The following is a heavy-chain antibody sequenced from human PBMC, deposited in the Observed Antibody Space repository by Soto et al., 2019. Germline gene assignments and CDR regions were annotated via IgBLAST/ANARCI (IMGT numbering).Heavy chain of an antibody. Sequence: GGSLRLSCTAPGFTFSDHGMHWVRQAPGKGLEWVASISGSVGSTFYADSVKGRFTISRDNYLNTLDLQMNSLSAEDTAVYYCAKDRTIASRTFDSWGQGALVTVSS. V-gene: IGHV3-23*01. D-gene: IGHD6-6*01. CDR1: GFTFSDHG. CDR3: AKDRTIASRTFDS. J-gene: IGHJ4*02. CDR2: ISGSVGST.